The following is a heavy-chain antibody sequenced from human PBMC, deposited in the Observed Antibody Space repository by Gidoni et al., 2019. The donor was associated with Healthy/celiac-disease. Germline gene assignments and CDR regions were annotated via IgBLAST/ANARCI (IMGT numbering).Heavy chain of an antibody. J-gene: IGHJ6*03. CDR3: AKDKGDYYYYYMDV. V-gene: IGHV3-30*02. Sequence: RFTISRDNSKNTLYLQMNSLRAEDTAVYYCAKDKGDYYYYYMDVWGIGTTVTVSS.